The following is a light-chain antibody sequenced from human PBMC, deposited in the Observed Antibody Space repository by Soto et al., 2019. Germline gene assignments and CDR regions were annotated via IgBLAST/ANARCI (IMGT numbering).Light chain of an antibody. Sequence: IQLTQSPSSLSASVGDRVTITCRASQGLNTNLAWYQQKPGKAPNLLIYGASTLQKGVPSRFSGNVSGTVFPLTISSLQPEALATYYCQQSNNYFTFGPGTKVDIK. V-gene: IGKV1-9*01. CDR1: QGLNTN. J-gene: IGKJ3*01. CDR2: GAS. CDR3: QQSNNYFT.